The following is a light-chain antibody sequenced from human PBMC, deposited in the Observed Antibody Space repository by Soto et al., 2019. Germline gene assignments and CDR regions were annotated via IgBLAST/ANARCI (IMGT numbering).Light chain of an antibody. CDR2: KSS. CDR1: QTISSW. Sequence: DIQMTQSPSTLSGSVGDRVTITCRACQTISSWLAWYQQKPGKAPKLLIYKSSTIKSGVPSRFSGSGSGTEFTLTISSLQPDDFATYYCQHYNSYPEAFGQGTKVELK. V-gene: IGKV1-5*03. J-gene: IGKJ1*01. CDR3: QHYNSYPEA.